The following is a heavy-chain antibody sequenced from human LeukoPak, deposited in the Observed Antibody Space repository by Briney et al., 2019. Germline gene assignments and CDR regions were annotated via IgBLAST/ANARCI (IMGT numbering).Heavy chain of an antibody. CDR1: GGTFSSYA. CDR3: ARDGVAVAGTED. V-gene: IGHV1-69*01. D-gene: IGHD6-19*01. J-gene: IGHJ4*02. Sequence: SVKVSCKASGGTFSSYAISWVRQAPGQGLEWMGGIIPIFGTANYAQKLQGRVTITADESTSTAYMELSSLRSEDTAVYYCARDGVAVAGTEDWGQGTLVTVSS. CDR2: IIPIFGTA.